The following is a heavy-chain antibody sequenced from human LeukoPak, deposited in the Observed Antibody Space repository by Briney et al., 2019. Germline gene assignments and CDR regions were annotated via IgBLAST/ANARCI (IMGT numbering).Heavy chain of an antibody. CDR3: ARNLGPFDV. D-gene: IGHD3-16*01. CDR2: IYSGVTT. J-gene: IGHJ3*01. V-gene: IGHV3-53*01. Sequence: PGGSLRLSCAASGFTVSSNYMSWVRQAPGKGLGWVSVIYSGVTTYYAESVKGRFTISRDNSKNMLYLQLNSLRADDTAMYYCARNLGPFDVRGHGTMVTVSS. CDR1: GFTVSSNY.